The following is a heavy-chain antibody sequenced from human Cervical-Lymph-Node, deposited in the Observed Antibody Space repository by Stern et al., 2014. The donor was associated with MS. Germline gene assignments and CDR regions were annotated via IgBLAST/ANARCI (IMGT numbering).Heavy chain of an antibody. CDR3: ATGEMATKSYYYYGMDV. V-gene: IGHV1-69*01. CDR1: GGTFSSYA. CDR2: IIPIFGTA. D-gene: IGHD5-24*01. Sequence: VQLVESGAEVKKPGSSVKVSCKASGGTFSSYAISWVRQAPGQGLEWMGGIIPIFGTANYAQKFQGRVTITADESTSTAYMELSSLRSEDTDVYYCATGEMATKSYYYYGMDVWGQGTTVTVSS. J-gene: IGHJ6*02.